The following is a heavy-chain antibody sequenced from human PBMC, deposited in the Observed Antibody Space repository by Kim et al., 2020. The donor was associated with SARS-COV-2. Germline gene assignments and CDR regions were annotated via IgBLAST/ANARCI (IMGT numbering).Heavy chain of an antibody. Sequence: SETLSLTCTVSGGSISSSSYYWGWIRQPPGKGLEWIGSIYYSGSTYYNPSLKSRVTISVDTSKNQFSLKLSSVTAADTAVYYCARRRYYDSSGPGFDYWGQGTLVTVSS. CDR1: GGSISSSSYY. D-gene: IGHD3-22*01. CDR2: IYYSGST. V-gene: IGHV4-39*01. J-gene: IGHJ4*02. CDR3: ARRRYYDSSGPGFDY.